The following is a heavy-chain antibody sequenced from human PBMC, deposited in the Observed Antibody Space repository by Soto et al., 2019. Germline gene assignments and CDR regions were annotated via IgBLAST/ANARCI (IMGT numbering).Heavy chain of an antibody. CDR2: ISGSGGRT. V-gene: IGHV3-23*01. Sequence: GGSLRLSCAVSGFTFSNYAMSWVRQAPGKGLEWVTAISGSGGRTYYADSVKGRITTSRDNSKNTLFLQMNSLRDEDTAVYYCARGDSYYDFGIECWGQGTVVTVSS. D-gene: IGHD3-3*01. CDR1: GFTFSNYA. J-gene: IGHJ4*02. CDR3: ARGDSYYDFGIEC.